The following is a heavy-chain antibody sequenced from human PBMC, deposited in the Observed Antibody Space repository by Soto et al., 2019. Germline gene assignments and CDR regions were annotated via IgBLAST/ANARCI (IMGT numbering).Heavy chain of an antibody. D-gene: IGHD3-22*01. Sequence: PSETLSLTCTVSGGSISSGDYYWSWIRQPPGKGLEWIGYIYYSGSTYYNPSLKSRVTISVDTSKNQFSLKLSSVTAADTAVYYCARAWGYYDSSGYRNDAFDIWGQGTMVTVSS. CDR3: ARAWGYYDSSGYRNDAFDI. J-gene: IGHJ3*02. CDR2: IYYSGST. V-gene: IGHV4-30-4*01. CDR1: GGSISSGDYY.